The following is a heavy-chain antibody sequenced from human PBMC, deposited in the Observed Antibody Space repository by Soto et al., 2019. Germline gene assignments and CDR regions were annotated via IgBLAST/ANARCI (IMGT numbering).Heavy chain of an antibody. D-gene: IGHD3-10*01. V-gene: IGHV5-51*01. CDR3: ARGPAEYYGSGSYSSLLFDY. CDR2: IYPGDSDT. CDR1: GYSFTSYW. J-gene: IGHJ4*02. Sequence: GESLKISCKGSGYSFTSYWIGWVRQMPGKGLECMGIIYPGDSDTRYSPSFQGQVTISADKSISAAYLQWSSLKASDTAMYYCARGPAEYYGSGSYSSLLFDYWGQGTLVTVSS.